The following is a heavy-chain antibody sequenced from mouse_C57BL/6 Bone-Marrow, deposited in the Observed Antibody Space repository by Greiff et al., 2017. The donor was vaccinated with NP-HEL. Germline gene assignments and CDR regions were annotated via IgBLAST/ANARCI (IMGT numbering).Heavy chain of an antibody. D-gene: IGHD1-1*01. Sequence: VQLVESGAELARPGASVKLSCKASGYTFTSYGISWVKQRTGQGLEWIGENYPRSGNTYYNEKFKGKATLTADKSSSTAYMELRSLTSEDSAVYFCANYYGSSSYWYFDVWGTGTTVTVSS. CDR2: NYPRSGNT. CDR1: GYTFTSYG. V-gene: IGHV1-81*01. J-gene: IGHJ1*03. CDR3: ANYYGSSSYWYFDV.